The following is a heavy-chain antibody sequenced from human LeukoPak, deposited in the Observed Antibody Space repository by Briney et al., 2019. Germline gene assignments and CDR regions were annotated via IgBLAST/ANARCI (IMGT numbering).Heavy chain of an antibody. CDR2: INHSGST. V-gene: IGHV4-34*01. CDR1: GGSFSGYY. D-gene: IGHD3-10*01. CDR3: ARNFYYYGSGSLPPDY. Sequence: PSETLSLTRAVYGGSFSGYYWSWIRQPPGKGLEWIGEINHSGSTNYIPSLKSRVTISVDTSKNQFSLKLSSVTAADTAVYYCARNFYYYGSGSLPPDYWGQGTLVTVSS. J-gene: IGHJ4*02.